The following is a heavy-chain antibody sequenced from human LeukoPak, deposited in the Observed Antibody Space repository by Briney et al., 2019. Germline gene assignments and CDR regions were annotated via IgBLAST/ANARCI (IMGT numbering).Heavy chain of an antibody. CDR1: GFTFSSYA. CDR3: ARAALRYYDSSVLC. Sequence: GRSLRLSCAASGFTFSSYAMHWVRQAPGKGLEWVAVISYDGSNKYYADSVKGRFTISRDNSKNTLYLQMNSLRAEDTAVYYCARAALRYYDSSVLCWGQGTLVTVSS. D-gene: IGHD3-22*01. J-gene: IGHJ4*02. CDR2: ISYDGSNK. V-gene: IGHV3-30*04.